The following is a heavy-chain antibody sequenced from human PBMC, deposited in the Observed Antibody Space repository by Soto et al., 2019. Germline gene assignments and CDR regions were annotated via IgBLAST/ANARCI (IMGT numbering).Heavy chain of an antibody. Sequence: GGSLRLSCAASGFTFSSYWMSWVRQAPGKGLEGVANIKQDGSEKYYVDSVKGRFTISRDNAKNSLYLQMNSLRAEDTAVYYCARVGDIVVVPAAWRGYYYYYYGMDVWGQGTTVTVSS. CDR3: ARVGDIVVVPAAWRGYYYYYYGMDV. V-gene: IGHV3-7*01. J-gene: IGHJ6*02. CDR1: GFTFSSYW. CDR2: IKQDGSEK. D-gene: IGHD2-2*01.